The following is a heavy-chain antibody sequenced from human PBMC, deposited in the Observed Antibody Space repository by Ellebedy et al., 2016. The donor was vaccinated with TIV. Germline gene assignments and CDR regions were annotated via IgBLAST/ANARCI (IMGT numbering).Heavy chain of an antibody. D-gene: IGHD3-10*01. Sequence: GESLKISCAASGFTFRVYGMSWVRQAPGKGLEWVSMISDSGDRTYYADSVKGRFTISRDNSKNILYLQMDSLRVEDTAVYYCAPLWFGELFDTFDYWGRGAKVTVSS. J-gene: IGHJ4*02. CDR1: GFTFRVYG. CDR3: APLWFGELFDTFDY. V-gene: IGHV3-23*01. CDR2: ISDSGDRT.